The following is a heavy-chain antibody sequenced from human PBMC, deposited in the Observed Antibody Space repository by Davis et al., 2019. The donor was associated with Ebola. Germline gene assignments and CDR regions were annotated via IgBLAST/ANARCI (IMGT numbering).Heavy chain of an antibody. J-gene: IGHJ6*04. Sequence: GESLKISCEASGTSFSLYWMHWVRQVPGKGLEWVSAISGSGGSTYYADSVKGRFTISRDNSKKTMYLQMNSLRAEDTAVYYCARSGLSFGVVKYHYGMDVWGKGTTVTVSS. V-gene: IGHV3-23*01. CDR1: GTSFSLYW. CDR3: ARSGLSFGVVKYHYGMDV. CDR2: ISGSGGST. D-gene: IGHD3-3*01.